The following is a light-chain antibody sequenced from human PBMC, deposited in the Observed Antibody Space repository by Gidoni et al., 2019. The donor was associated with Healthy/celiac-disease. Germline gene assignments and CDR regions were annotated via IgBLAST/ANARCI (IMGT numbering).Light chain of an antibody. CDR1: QSVSSY. J-gene: IGKJ4*01. Sequence: ELAFPQSPSTLSLSPGERATLTCRASQSVSSYLAWYQQNPGQAPRLLIYNASNRATGIPARVSGSGSGTDFNLTISSLEPEDVEVYDCQQRSNWPPRHTFGGGTKVEIK. V-gene: IGKV3-11*01. CDR2: NAS. CDR3: QQRSNWPPRHT.